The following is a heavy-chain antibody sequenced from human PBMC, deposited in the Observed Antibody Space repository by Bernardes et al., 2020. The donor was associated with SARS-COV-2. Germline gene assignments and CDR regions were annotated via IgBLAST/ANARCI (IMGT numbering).Heavy chain of an antibody. Sequence: SETLSLTCTVSGGSISSDYWSWIRQPPGKGLEWIGYIYYSGSTNYNPSLKSRVTISVDTSKNQFSLKLSSVTAADTAVYYCAGAGPIYYYGMDVWGQGTTVTVSS. CDR1: GGSISSDY. J-gene: IGHJ6*02. V-gene: IGHV4-59*01. D-gene: IGHD6-13*01. CDR3: AGAGPIYYYGMDV. CDR2: IYYSGST.